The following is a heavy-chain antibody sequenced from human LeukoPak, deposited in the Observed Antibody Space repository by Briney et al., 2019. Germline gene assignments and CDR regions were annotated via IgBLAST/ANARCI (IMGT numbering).Heavy chain of an antibody. J-gene: IGHJ4*02. CDR1: GFTFSSYA. CDR3: AKARGTTGWLPYFDY. V-gene: IGHV3-23*01. D-gene: IGHD6-19*01. Sequence: PGGSLRLSCSASGFTFSSYAMSWVRQAPGKGLEWVSSVNDGGDNTYYADYLRGRFTVSRDNSRSTLWLQMNSLRAEDTAIYYCAKARGTTGWLPYFDYWGQGALVTVSS. CDR2: VNDGGDNT.